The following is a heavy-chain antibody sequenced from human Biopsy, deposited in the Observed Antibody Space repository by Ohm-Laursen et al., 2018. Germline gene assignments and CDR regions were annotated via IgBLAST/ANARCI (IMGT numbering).Heavy chain of an antibody. CDR1: GFTFRTYG. D-gene: IGHD5/OR15-5a*01. CDR3: AKDLSVYYYGIDV. V-gene: IGHV3-30*18. Sequence: SLRLSCSASGFTFRTYGMHWVRLAPGKGLEWVAVISDDQITKYYADSVRGRFTISRDNSKNTLYLQVNSLRAEDTAVYYCAKDLSVYYYGIDVWGQGTTVTVSS. CDR2: ISDDQITK. J-gene: IGHJ6*02.